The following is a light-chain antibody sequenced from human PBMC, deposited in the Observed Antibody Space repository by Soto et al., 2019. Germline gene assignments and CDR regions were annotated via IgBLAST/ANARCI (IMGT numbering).Light chain of an antibody. Sequence: DIQMTQSQSSLSASVGDRVAITCRAGQSISNFLNWYQQKPGTAPKLLIYAASRLQSDVPSRFSGSGSGTAFTLTINSLQPEDVATYYCQQSNSIPYTFGQGTKLEI. V-gene: IGKV1-39*01. CDR2: AAS. CDR3: QQSNSIPYT. J-gene: IGKJ2*01. CDR1: QSISNF.